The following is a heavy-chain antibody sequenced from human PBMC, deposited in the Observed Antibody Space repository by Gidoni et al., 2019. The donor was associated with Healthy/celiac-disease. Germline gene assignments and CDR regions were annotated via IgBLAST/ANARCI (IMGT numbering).Heavy chain of an antibody. Sequence: QVQLVQSGAEVKKPGASVKVSCKASGYTFTSYYRHWVRQDPGQGLDWMGIINTSGGSTSYAQKFQGRVTMTRDTSTSTVYMELSSLRSEDTAVYYCARGRRYGDYVGYFDYWGQGTLVTVSS. J-gene: IGHJ4*02. CDR1: GYTFTSYY. CDR2: INTSGGST. V-gene: IGHV1-46*01. CDR3: ARGRRYGDYVGYFDY. D-gene: IGHD4-17*01.